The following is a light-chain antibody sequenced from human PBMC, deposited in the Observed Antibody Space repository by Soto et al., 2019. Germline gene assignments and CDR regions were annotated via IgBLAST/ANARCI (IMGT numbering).Light chain of an antibody. Sequence: IVMTQSPDSLTVSLGERATINCKSSQSILCGSNNRHCLAWYQQKPGQPPKLLIYWASTRESGVPDRFSGSGSGTDFTLTISSLQAEDVAVYYCQQYYNTPLTFGGGTKVEIK. V-gene: IGKV4-1*01. CDR1: QSILCGSNNRHC. CDR3: QQYYNTPLT. J-gene: IGKJ4*01. CDR2: WAS.